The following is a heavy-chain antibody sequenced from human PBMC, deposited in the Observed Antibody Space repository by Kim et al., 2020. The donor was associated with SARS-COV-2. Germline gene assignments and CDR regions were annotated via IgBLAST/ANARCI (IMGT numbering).Heavy chain of an antibody. V-gene: IGHV5-51*01. D-gene: IGHD3-9*01. Sequence: PSFQGQVTISADKSISTAYLQWSSLKGSDTAMYYCARHGYDILTGPYDYWGQGTLVTVSS. J-gene: IGHJ4*02. CDR3: ARHGYDILTGPYDY.